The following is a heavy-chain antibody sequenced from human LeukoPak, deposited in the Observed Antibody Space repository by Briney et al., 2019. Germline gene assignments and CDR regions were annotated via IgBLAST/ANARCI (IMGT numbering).Heavy chain of an antibody. D-gene: IGHD4-23*01. V-gene: IGHV3-9*01. CDR1: GFMFYNYA. CDR3: AKDVYGGNAPPFSFDY. Sequence: GRSLRLSCAASGFMFYNYAMRWVRQAPGKGLEWVSGISWNSGIIDYADSVKGRFTISRDNAKNSLYLQMNSLRAEDTALYYCAKDVYGGNAPPFSFDYWGQGTLVTVSS. CDR2: ISWNSGII. J-gene: IGHJ4*02.